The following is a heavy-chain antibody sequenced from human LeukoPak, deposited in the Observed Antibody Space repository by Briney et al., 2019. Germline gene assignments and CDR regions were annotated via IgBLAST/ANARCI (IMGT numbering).Heavy chain of an antibody. Sequence: LPGGSLRLSCAASGFTFSSYWMSWVRQAPGKGLEWVANIKQDGSEKYYVDSVKGRFTISRDNAKNLLNLQMNSLRAEDTAVYYCAREEYGDGYNRYYFDYWGQGTLVTVSS. CDR2: IKQDGSEK. J-gene: IGHJ4*02. D-gene: IGHD5-24*01. V-gene: IGHV3-7*01. CDR1: GFTFSSYW. CDR3: AREEYGDGYNRYYFDY.